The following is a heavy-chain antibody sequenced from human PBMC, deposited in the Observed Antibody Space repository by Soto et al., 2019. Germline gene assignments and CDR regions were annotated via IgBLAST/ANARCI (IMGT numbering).Heavy chain of an antibody. J-gene: IGHJ6*02. CDR1: GYTFTSYG. D-gene: IGHD4-4*01. CDR2: ISAYNGNT. CDR3: ARDLRYSNLSYYYYYGMDV. V-gene: IGHV1-18*04. Sequence: ASVKVSCKASGYTFTSYGISWVRQAPGQGLEWMGWISAYNGNTNYAQKLQGRVTMTTDTSTSTAYMELRSLRSDDTAVYYCARDLRYSNLSYYYYYGMDVWRQGSTVTVS.